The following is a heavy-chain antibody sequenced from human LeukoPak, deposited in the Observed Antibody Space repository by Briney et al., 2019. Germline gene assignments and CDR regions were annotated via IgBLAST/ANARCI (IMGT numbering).Heavy chain of an antibody. CDR3: ARGRDWNVDY. Sequence: ASVKVSCKASGGTFSSYAISWVRQAPGQGLEWMGWMNPNSGNTGYAQKFQGRVTMTRNTSISTAYMELSSLRSEDTAVYYCARGRDWNVDYWGQGTLVTVSS. CDR1: GGTFSSYA. J-gene: IGHJ4*02. CDR2: MNPNSGNT. V-gene: IGHV1-8*02. D-gene: IGHD1-1*01.